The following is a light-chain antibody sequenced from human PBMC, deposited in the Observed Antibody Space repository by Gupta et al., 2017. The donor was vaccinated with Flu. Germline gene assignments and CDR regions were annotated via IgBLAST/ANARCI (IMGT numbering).Light chain of an antibody. Sequence: PGKTATITCAGNNIGDTSVHWYQQKPGQAPVLVVYNDNDRPSGIPERFSGSNSGNTATLTISRVEAGDEADYYCQVWDRSSDVVFGGGTKLTVL. CDR2: NDN. V-gene: IGLV3-21*03. CDR1: NIGDTS. J-gene: IGLJ2*01. CDR3: QVWDRSSDVV.